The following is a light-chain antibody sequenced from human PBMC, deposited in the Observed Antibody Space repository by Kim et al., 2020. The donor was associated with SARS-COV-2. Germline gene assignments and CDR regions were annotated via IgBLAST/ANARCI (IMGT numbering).Light chain of an antibody. Sequence: SVTISCTGTSSDVGGYNYVSWYQQHPGKAPKLIIYDVTKRPSGVPDRFSGSKSGNTASLTISGLQAEDEADYYCCSYAGSYTNYVFGTGTKVTVL. CDR3: CSYAGSYTNYV. CDR1: SSDVGGYNY. V-gene: IGLV2-11*01. J-gene: IGLJ1*01. CDR2: DVT.